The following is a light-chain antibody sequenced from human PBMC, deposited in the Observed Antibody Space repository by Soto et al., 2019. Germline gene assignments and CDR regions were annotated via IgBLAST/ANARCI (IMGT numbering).Light chain of an antibody. CDR1: SSDVGGYNR. CDR2: EVS. Sequence: QSVLTQPPSASGSPGQSVTISCTGTSSDVGGYNRVSWYQHHPGKAPKLMIYEVSKRPSGVPDRFSGSKSGNTASLTVSGLQAEDEADYYCNSYADSNNWGFGGGTKLTVL. V-gene: IGLV2-8*01. CDR3: NSYADSNNWG. J-gene: IGLJ3*02.